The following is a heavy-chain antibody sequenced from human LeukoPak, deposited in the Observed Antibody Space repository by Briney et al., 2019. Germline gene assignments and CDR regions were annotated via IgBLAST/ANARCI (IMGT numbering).Heavy chain of an antibody. V-gene: IGHV3-11*06. CDR1: GFTFSDYY. Sequence: PGGSLRLSCAASGFTFSDYYMSWIRQAPGKGLEWVSYISSSSSYTNYADSVKGRFTISRDNAKNSLYLQMNSLRAENTAVYYCARVGSGELYFDYWGQGTLVTVSS. J-gene: IGHJ4*02. CDR3: ARVGSGELYFDY. CDR2: ISSSSSYT. D-gene: IGHD3-10*01.